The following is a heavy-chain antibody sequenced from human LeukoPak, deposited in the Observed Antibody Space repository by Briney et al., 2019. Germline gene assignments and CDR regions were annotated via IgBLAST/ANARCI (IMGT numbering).Heavy chain of an antibody. CDR2: INPNSGGT. CDR3: ARDREGSGSYFVDY. V-gene: IGHV1-2*02. D-gene: IGHD3-10*01. Sequence: ASVKVSCKASGYTFTGYYMHWVRQAPGQGLEWMGWINPNSGGTNYAQKFQGRVTMTRDTSTSTAYMELRSLRSDDTAVYYCARDREGSGSYFVDYWGQGTLVTVSS. CDR1: GYTFTGYY. J-gene: IGHJ4*02.